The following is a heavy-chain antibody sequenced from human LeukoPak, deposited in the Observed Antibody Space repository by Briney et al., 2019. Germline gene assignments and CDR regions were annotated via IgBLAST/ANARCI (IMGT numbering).Heavy chain of an antibody. D-gene: IGHD5-12*01. J-gene: IGHJ3*02. Sequence: AGGFLRLSCAASGLTVSSKDMSWVRQAPGKGLEWVSVIYSGGSTYYADSVKGRFTISRDNSKNTLYLQMNSLRAEDTAVYYCPTLARYAFDIWGQGTMVTVSS. CDR3: PTLARYAFDI. CDR1: GLTVSSKD. V-gene: IGHV3-53*01. CDR2: IYSGGST.